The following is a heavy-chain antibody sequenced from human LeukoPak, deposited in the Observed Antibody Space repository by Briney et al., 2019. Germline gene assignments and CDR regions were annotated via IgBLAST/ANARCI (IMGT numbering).Heavy chain of an antibody. CDR3: AKDRGNYYFDY. V-gene: IGHV3-30*02. D-gene: IGHD1-7*01. CDR1: GFTFRSYG. J-gene: IGHJ4*02. Sequence: GGSLRLSCAASGFTFRSYGMHWVRQAPGKGLEWVAFIRCDGSNKYYADSVKGRFTISRDNSKNTLYLQMNGPRAEDTAVYYCAKDRGNYYFDYWGQGTLVTVSS. CDR2: IRCDGSNK.